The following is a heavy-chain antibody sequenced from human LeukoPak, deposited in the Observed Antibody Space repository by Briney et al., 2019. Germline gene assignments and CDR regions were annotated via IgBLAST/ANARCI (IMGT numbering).Heavy chain of an antibody. V-gene: IGHV4-30-4*08. CDR2: IYYSGST. CDR1: GGSISSGDYY. Sequence: NPSETLSLTCTVSGGSISSGDYYWSWIRQPPGKGLEWIGYIYYSGSTYYNPSLKSRVTISVDTSKNQFSLKLSSVTAADTAVYYCARDSMFGPTVDTAMDDYWGQGTLVTVSS. CDR3: ARDSMFGPTVDTAMDDY. D-gene: IGHD5-18*01. J-gene: IGHJ4*02.